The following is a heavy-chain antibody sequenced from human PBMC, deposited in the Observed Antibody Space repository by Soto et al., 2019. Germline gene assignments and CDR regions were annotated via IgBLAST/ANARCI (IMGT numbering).Heavy chain of an antibody. Sequence: PSETLSLTCTVSGGSIRSYYWSWIRQPPGKGLEWIGYIYYSGSTNYNPSLKSRVTISVDTSKKQFSLKLSSVTAADTAVYYCARDGGYYDSSGPFDYWGQGTLVTVS. CDR3: ARDGGYYDSSGPFDY. CDR2: IYYSGST. J-gene: IGHJ4*02. CDR1: GGSIRSYY. V-gene: IGHV4-59*01. D-gene: IGHD3-22*01.